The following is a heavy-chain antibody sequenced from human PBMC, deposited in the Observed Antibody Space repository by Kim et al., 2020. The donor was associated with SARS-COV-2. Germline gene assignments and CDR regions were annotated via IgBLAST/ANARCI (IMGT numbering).Heavy chain of an antibody. Sequence: SETLSLTCAVYGGSFSGYYWSWIRQPPGKGLEWIGEINHSGSTNYNPSLKSRVTISVDTSKNQFSLKLSSVTAADTAVYYCARGRLNPRITIFGVPQFHFDYWGQGTLVTVSS. V-gene: IGHV4-34*01. CDR3: ARGRLNPRITIFGVPQFHFDY. CDR1: GGSFSGYY. CDR2: INHSGST. D-gene: IGHD3-3*01. J-gene: IGHJ4*02.